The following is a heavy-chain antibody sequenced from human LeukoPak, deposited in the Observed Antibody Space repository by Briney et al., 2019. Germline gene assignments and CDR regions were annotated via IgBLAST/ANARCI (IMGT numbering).Heavy chain of an antibody. D-gene: IGHD5-24*01. CDR3: ARGRSREFDP. CDR1: GYTFMNYG. J-gene: IGHJ5*02. Sequence: ASVKVSCTASGYTFMNYGISWVRQAPGLGLEWMGWISANNGNTNYAQKFQGRVTMTTDTSTSTVYMELRGLRSDDTAVYCCARGRSREFDPWGQGTLVTVSS. V-gene: IGHV1-18*01. CDR2: ISANNGNT.